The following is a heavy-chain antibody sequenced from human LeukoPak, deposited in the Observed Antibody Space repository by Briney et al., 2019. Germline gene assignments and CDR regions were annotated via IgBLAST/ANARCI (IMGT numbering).Heavy chain of an antibody. V-gene: IGHV3-74*01. D-gene: IGHD6-19*01. CDR2: VNSDGSST. CDR3: ARDSRSSGLTVDY. Sequence: GGSLRLSCAASGFTFSSHWMHWVRQAPGKGLVWVSRVNSDGSSTSYAASVEGRFTISRDNAKNTLYLQMDSLRDEDTAVYYCARDSRSSGLTVDYWGQGTLVTVSS. CDR1: GFTFSSHW. J-gene: IGHJ4*02.